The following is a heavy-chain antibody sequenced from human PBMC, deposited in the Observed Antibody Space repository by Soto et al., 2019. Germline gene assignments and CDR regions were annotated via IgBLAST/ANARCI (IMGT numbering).Heavy chain of an antibody. V-gene: IGHV4-31*03. CDR3: ARELAVAGTIDY. CDR1: GVSISSGGYY. D-gene: IGHD6-19*01. J-gene: IGHJ4*02. Sequence: QVQLQESGPGLVKPSQTLSLTCTVSGVSISSGGYYWSWIRQHPGKGLEWLGDIDYSGSTYYNPSLKRRVTISVDTSKNQFSLQLSSVTAADTAVYYCARELAVAGTIDYWGQGTLVTVSS. CDR2: IDYSGST.